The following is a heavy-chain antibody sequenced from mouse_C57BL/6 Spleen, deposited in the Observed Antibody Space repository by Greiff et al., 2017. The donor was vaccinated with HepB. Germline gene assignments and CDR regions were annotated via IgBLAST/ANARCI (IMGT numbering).Heavy chain of an antibody. CDR2: IYPRSGNT. D-gene: IGHD2-3*01. CDR1: GYTFTSYG. Sequence: QVQLQQSGAELARPGASVKLSCKASGYTFTSYGISWVKQRTGQGLEWIGEIYPRSGNTYYNEKFKGKATLTADKSSSTAYMELRSLTSEDSAVYFCARLYDGYPAWFAYWGQGTLVTVSA. CDR3: ARLYDGYPAWFAY. V-gene: IGHV1-81*01. J-gene: IGHJ3*01.